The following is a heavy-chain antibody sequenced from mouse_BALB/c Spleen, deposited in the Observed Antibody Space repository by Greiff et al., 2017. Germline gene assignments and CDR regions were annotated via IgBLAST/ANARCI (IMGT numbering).Heavy chain of an antibody. V-gene: IGHV3-2*02. D-gene: IGHD1-1*01. J-gene: IGHJ3*01. Sequence: EVQGVESGPGLVKPSQSLSLTCTVTGYSITSDYAWNWIRQFPGNKLEWMGYISYSGSTSYNPSLKSRISITRDTSKNQFFLQLNSVTTEDTATYYCARGDYSFAYWGQGTLVTVSA. CDR1: GYSITSDYA. CDR2: ISYSGST. CDR3: ARGDYSFAY.